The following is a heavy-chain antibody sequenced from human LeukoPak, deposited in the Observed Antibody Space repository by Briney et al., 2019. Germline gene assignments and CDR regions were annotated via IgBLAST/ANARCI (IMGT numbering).Heavy chain of an antibody. CDR3: ARVNSGSYYYYFGY. V-gene: IGHV1-69*13. Sequence: VASVKVSCKASGGTFSSYAISWVRQAPGQGLEWMGGIIPIFGTANYAQKFQGRVTITADESTSTAYMELSSLRSEDTAVYYCARVNSGSYYYYFGYWGQGTLVTVSS. J-gene: IGHJ4*02. CDR2: IIPIFGTA. CDR1: GGTFSSYA. D-gene: IGHD1-26*01.